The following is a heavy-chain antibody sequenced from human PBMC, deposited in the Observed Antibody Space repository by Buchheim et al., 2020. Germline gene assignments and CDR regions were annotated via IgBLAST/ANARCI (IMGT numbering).Heavy chain of an antibody. J-gene: IGHJ4*02. CDR2: ISSSSGSTI. CDR1: GFTFRIYS. D-gene: IGHD4-11*01. Sequence: EVQLVESGGGLVQPGGSLRLSCAASGFTFRIYSMSWVRQAPGKGLEWVSYISSSSGSTIYYADSVKGRFTISRDNAKKSLFLQMNSLRADDTAVYYCATYSDSIPYWGQGTL. V-gene: IGHV3-48*04. CDR3: ATYSDSIPY.